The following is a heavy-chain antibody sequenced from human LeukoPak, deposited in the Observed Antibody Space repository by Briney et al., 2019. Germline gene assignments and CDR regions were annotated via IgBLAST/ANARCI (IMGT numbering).Heavy chain of an antibody. D-gene: IGHD6-19*01. J-gene: IGHJ4*02. CDR2: IYHSGST. CDR3: ARGRGSGWSFNYFDY. Sequence: PSETLSLTCTVSGYSISNGYYWGWIRQPPGKGLEWIGSIYHSGSTYYNPSLKSRVIISVDTSKNQFSLKLSSVTAADTAVYYCARGRGSGWSFNYFDYWGQGTLVTVSS. CDR1: GYSISNGYY. V-gene: IGHV4-38-2*02.